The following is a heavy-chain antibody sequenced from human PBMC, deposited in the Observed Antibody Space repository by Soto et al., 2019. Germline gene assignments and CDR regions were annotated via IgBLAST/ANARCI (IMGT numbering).Heavy chain of an antibody. CDR1: GFSFSNYW. V-gene: IGHV3-74*01. Sequence: EVQLVESGGGLVQPGGSLRLSCAASGFSFSNYWIHWVRQAPGKGLVWVSRIKTDGSSTDYAASVKGQFTISRDNAKNTLYLQLNSLTAEDTAVYYFAQREGNTYGLFHWGQGTLVTVSA. J-gene: IGHJ4*02. D-gene: IGHD5-18*01. CDR2: IKTDGSST. CDR3: AQREGNTYGLFH.